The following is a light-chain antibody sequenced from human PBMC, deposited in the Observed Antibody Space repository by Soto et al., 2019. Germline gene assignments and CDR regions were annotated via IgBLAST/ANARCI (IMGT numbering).Light chain of an antibody. CDR3: QQYGGSPRVS. V-gene: IGKV3-20*01. J-gene: IGKJ4*01. CDR1: QTVSDNY. Sequence: EIVLTQSPGALSLSPGERATLSCRASQTVSDNYLAWYQQKPGQAPRLLIYGASTRATGIPDRFSGSGSGTGFTLPISRLEPEDFAVYYCQQYGGSPRVSFGGGTKVEIK. CDR2: GAS.